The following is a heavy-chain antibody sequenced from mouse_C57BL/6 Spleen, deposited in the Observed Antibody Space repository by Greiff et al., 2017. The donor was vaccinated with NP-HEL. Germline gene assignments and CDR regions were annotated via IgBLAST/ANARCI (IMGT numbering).Heavy chain of an antibody. J-gene: IGHJ4*01. CDR1: GYTFTSYD. CDR2: IYPGDGST. Sequence: QVQLKESGPELVKPGASVTLSCKASGYTFTSYDINWVKQRPGQGLEWIGWIYPGDGSTKYNEKFKGKATLTVDTSSSTAYMELHSLTSKDSAGYFCARRGYYGSSYGAMDYWGQGTSVTVSS. D-gene: IGHD1-1*01. V-gene: IGHV1-85*01. CDR3: ARRGYYGSSYGAMDY.